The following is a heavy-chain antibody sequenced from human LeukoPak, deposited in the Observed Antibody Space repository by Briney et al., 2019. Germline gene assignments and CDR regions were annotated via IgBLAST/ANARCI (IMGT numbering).Heavy chain of an antibody. CDR1: GFTFSNYG. V-gene: IGHV3-23*01. J-gene: IGHJ4*02. D-gene: IGHD5-12*01. CDR2: ISGSGGTT. CDR3: AKDWQGYSGYDYCLDY. Sequence: GGSLRLSCAASGFTFSNYGMSWVRQAPGKGLEWISAISGSGGTTYYADSVKGQFTISRDNSKNTLYLQMNSLRAEDTAVYYCAKDWQGYSGYDYCLDYWGQGTLVTVSS.